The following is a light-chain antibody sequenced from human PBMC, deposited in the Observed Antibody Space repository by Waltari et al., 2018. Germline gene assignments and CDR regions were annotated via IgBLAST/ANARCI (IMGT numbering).Light chain of an antibody. CDR2: DAS. Sequence: DIQMTQSPSSLSASVGDRVTITCQASQDITNYLNWYQLKPGKAPKLLIYDASNLETGVPSRFSGRGSGTDFTFTISSLQPEDIATYYCQQYYGTPPYTFGQGTKLEIK. CDR3: QQYYGTPPYT. CDR1: QDITNY. V-gene: IGKV1-33*01. J-gene: IGKJ2*01.